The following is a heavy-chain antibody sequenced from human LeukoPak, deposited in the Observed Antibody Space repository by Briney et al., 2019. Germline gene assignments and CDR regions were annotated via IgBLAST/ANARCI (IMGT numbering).Heavy chain of an antibody. V-gene: IGHV3-48*03. Sequence: GGSLRLSCAASGFTFSSYEITWVRQAPGKGLEWVSYISSSGSTIYYADSVKGRFTISRDNAKNSLYLQMNSLRAEDTAVYYCTGHHQAYSRTYWGQGTLVTVSS. CDR2: ISSSGSTI. D-gene: IGHD4-11*01. J-gene: IGHJ4*02. CDR1: GFTFSSYE. CDR3: TGHHQAYSRTY.